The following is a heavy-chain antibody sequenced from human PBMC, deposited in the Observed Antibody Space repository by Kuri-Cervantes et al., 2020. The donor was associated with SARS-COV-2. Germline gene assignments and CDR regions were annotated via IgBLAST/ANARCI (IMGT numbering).Heavy chain of an antibody. J-gene: IGHJ4*02. CDR1: GGSISSYY. CDR2: IYYSGST. CDR3: ARQRGGFLEWLLYYDY. V-gene: IGHV4-39*01. Sequence: SETLSLTCTVSGGSISSYYWGWIRQPPGKGLGWIGSIYYSGSTYYNPSLKSRVTISVDTSKNQFSLKLSSVTAADTAVYYCARQRGGFLEWLLYYDYWGQGTLVTVSS. D-gene: IGHD3-3*01.